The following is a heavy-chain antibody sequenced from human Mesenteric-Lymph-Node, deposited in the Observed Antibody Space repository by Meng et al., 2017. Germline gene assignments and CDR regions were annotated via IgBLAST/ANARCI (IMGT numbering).Heavy chain of an antibody. V-gene: IGHV4-30-4*01. D-gene: IGHD4-11*01. J-gene: IGHJ4*02. CDR1: GGSISSCDYY. CDR3: ARDRTTGRYFDY. CDR2: IYYSGST. Sequence: HVHVQESGPGVVQPAQTLSLTCTVSGGSISSCDYYWSWIRQPPGKGLEWIGYIYYSGSTYYNPSLKSRVTISVDTSKNQFSLKLSSVTAADTAVYYCARDRTTGRYFDYWGQGTLVTVSS.